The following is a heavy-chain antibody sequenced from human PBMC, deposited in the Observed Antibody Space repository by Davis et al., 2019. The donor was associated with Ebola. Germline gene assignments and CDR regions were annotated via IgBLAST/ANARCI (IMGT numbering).Heavy chain of an antibody. CDR3: ARDRYCSGGSCYSSYYYGMDV. V-gene: IGHV1-18*01. J-gene: IGHJ6*02. CDR2: ISTYNDNT. Sequence: AASVKVSCKASGYTFTTYGISWVRQAPGQGLEWMGWISTYNDNTNYAQKLQGSVTVTTDTSTSTAYMELRSLRSDDTAVYYCARDRYCSGGSCYSSYYYGMDVWGQGTTVTVSS. CDR1: GYTFTTYG. D-gene: IGHD2-15*01.